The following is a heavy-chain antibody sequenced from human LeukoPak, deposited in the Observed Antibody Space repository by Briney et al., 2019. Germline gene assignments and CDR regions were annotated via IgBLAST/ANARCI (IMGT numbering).Heavy chain of an antibody. D-gene: IGHD6-19*01. CDR2: IKQDGSEK. V-gene: IGHV3-7*01. CDR3: AKERSLEIAVAGTIFDY. J-gene: IGHJ4*02. Sequence: QSGGSLRLSCAASGFTFSSYWMSWVRQAPGKGLEWVANIKQDGSEKYYVDSVKGRFTISRDNSKNMIYLEMSSLKAEDTAVYYCAKERSLEIAVAGTIFDYWGQGTLVTVSS. CDR1: GFTFSSYW.